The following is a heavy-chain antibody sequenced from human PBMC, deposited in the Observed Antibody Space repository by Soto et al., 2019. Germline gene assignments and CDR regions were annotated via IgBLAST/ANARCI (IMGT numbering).Heavy chain of an antibody. V-gene: IGHV1-2*04. CDR1: GYTFTGYY. CDR3: ARGQDFWSGYYTGARGRKLYGMDG. Sequence: ASVKVSCKASGYTFTGYYMHWVRQAPGQGLEWMGWINPNSGGTNYAQKFQGWVTMTRDTSISTAYMELSRLRSDDTAVYYCARGQDFWSGYYTGARGRKLYGMDGWRQGTTGTVAS. D-gene: IGHD3-3*01. J-gene: IGHJ6*02. CDR2: INPNSGGT.